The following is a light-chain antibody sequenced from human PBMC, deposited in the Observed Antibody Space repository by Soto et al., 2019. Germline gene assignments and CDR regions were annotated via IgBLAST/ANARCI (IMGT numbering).Light chain of an antibody. CDR1: QSISSW. CDR3: QQYNSYSLT. CDR2: KAS. Sequence: DIQMTQSPSTLSASVADRVTITCRASQSISSWLAGYQQKPGKAPKLLIYKASSLESGVPSRFSGSGSGTEFTLTISSLQPDDFATYYCQQYNSYSLTFGGGTKVEIK. V-gene: IGKV1-5*03. J-gene: IGKJ4*01.